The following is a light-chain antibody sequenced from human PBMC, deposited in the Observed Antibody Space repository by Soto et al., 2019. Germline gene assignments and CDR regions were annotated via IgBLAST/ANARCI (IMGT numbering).Light chain of an antibody. J-gene: IGLJ1*01. CDR2: DVS. CDR3: SSYTSNNSYV. V-gene: IGLV2-14*01. CDR1: SSDVGAYNS. Sequence: SGLTEAAAVSGSPGESIAISCTGTSSDVGAYNSVSWYQQYPGKAPKLMIHDVSNRPSGVSDRFSGSKSGNTASLTISGLQAEDEADYYCSSYTSNNSYVFGSGTKVTVL.